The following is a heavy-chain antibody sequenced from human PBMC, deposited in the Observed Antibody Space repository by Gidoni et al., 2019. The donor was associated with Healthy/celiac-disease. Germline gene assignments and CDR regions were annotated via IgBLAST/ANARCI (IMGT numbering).Heavy chain of an antibody. CDR3: ARDGAVVVAATPIPSFDI. V-gene: IGHV4-59*01. CDR1: GGSISSYY. CDR2: IYYSGST. Sequence: QVQLQESGPGLVKPSETLSLTCTVPGGSISSYYWSWIRQPPGKGLEWIGYIYYSGSTNYNPSLKSRVTISVDTSKNQFSLKLSSVTAADTAVYYCARDGAVVVAATPIPSFDIWGQGTMVTVSS. J-gene: IGHJ3*02. D-gene: IGHD2-15*01.